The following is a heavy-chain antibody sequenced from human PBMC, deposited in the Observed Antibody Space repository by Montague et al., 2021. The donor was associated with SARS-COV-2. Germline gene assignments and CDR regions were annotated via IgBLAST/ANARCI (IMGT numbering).Heavy chain of an antibody. J-gene: IGHJ4*02. CDR2: IYYSGST. Sequence: SETLSLTCTVSGGSISSYYWSWIRQPPGKGLEWIEYIYYSGSTNYNPSLKSRVTISVDTSKNQFSLKLSSVTAADTAVYYCARVFPRWLQFDPYFDYWGQGTLVPVSS. D-gene: IGHD5-24*01. CDR1: GGSISSYY. V-gene: IGHV4-59*01. CDR3: ARVFPRWLQFDPYFDY.